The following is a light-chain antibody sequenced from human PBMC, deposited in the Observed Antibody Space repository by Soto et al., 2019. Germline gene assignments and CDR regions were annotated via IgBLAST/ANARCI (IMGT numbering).Light chain of an antibody. J-gene: IGKJ2*01. CDR3: QQYDNWPPYT. CDR1: QSVRSN. CDR2: DAS. V-gene: IGKV3-15*01. Sequence: EMVMTQSPPTLSVSPGERATLSCRASQSVRSNLAWYQQKPGQPPRLLIYDASTRATGVSARFSGSGSGTEFTLTISSLQSEDFAIYYCQQYDNWPPYTFGQGTKLEIK.